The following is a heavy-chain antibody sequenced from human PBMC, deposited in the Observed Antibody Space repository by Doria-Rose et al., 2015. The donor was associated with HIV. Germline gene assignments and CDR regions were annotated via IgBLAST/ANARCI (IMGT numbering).Heavy chain of an antibody. V-gene: IGHV2-26*01. CDR2: IFSDDER. CDR3: ARIKSSRWYHKYYFDF. CDR1: GVSLSSPGMG. D-gene: IGHD6-13*01. J-gene: IGHJ4*02. Sequence: QITLKESGPVLVKPTETLTLTCTVSGVSLSSPGMGVSWIRQPPGKALGWLANIFSDDERSYKTSLKSRLTISRGTSKSQVFLTMTDMDPVDTATYYCARIKSSRWYHKYYFDFWGQGTLVIVSA.